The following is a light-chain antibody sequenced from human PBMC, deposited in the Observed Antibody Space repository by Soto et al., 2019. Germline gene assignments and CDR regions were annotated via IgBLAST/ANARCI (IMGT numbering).Light chain of an antibody. CDR2: GAS. Sequence: KMMTQSPATLSVWPSDRRALXAKVSQSINSNLVWHQQKPGQAPRLLIYGASTRATGIPARFSGSGSGTEFTLTISSLQSEDFAVYYCQQYNNWPPITFGQGTRLEIK. CDR1: QSINSN. CDR3: QQYNNWPPIT. J-gene: IGKJ5*01. V-gene: IGKV3-15*01.